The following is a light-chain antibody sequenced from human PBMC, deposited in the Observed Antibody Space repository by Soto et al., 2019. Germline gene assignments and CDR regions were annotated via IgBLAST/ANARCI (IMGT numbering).Light chain of an antibody. V-gene: IGKV1-5*03. CDR3: QQYDTYST. CDR2: KAS. J-gene: IGKJ1*01. Sequence: DIPMTQSPSTLSASVGDRVTITCRASQSVNSWLAWYQQKPGKAPKLLIYKASSLESGVPARFSGSGSGTEFTISISSLQPDYFATYYCQQYDTYSTFGQGTKVEIK. CDR1: QSVNSW.